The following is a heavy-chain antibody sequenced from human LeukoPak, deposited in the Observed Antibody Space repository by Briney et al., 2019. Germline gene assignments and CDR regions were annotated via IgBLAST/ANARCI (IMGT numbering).Heavy chain of an antibody. Sequence: SETLSLTCTVSGGSVSSGSYYWTCIRQPPGKGLEWIGYISYSGSTNFNPSLKSRVTISVDTSKNQFSLNLSSVTAADTAVYYCARRGTGGRSFDIWGQGTMVTVSS. V-gene: IGHV4-61*01. CDR1: GGSVSSGSYY. J-gene: IGHJ3*02. D-gene: IGHD2-8*02. CDR2: ISYSGST. CDR3: ARRGTGGRSFDI.